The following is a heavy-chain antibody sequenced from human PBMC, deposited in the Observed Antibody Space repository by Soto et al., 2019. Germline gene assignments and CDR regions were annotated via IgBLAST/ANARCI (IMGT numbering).Heavy chain of an antibody. V-gene: IGHV3-23*01. CDR2: MSGNGGRI. D-gene: IGHD3-16*01. CDR1: GFTFSNYA. CDR3: VKDNVSGGYGGACFDY. Sequence: GGSLRLSCAVSGFTFSNYAMTWVRQAPGKGLEWVSLMSGNGGRIVYADSVKGRFTISRDNSKNTLYLQMNSLRLEDTAVYYCVKDNVSGGYGGACFDYWGQGTLVTVSS. J-gene: IGHJ4*02.